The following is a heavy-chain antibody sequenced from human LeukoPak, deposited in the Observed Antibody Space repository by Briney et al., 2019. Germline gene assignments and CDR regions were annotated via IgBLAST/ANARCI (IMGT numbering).Heavy chain of an antibody. V-gene: IGHV1-46*01. CDR3: ARTNWVAVTRDAFDV. D-gene: IGHD2-15*01. CDR2: ISPRGGST. Sequence: ASVKVSCKASGYNLIDYYIHWVRQAPGQGLEWMGVISPRGGSTRFAQRFQDRVTVTMDTSTSTFYMELNSLQSEDTAIYYCARTNWVAVTRDAFDVWGQGTMVTVSS. CDR1: GYNLIDYY. J-gene: IGHJ3*01.